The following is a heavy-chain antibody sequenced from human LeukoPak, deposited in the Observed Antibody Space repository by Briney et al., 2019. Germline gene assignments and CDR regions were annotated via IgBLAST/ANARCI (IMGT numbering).Heavy chain of an antibody. J-gene: IGHJ3*02. CDR2: IYPGDSDT. Sequence: LGESLKISCKGSEYNFASYWILWVRQMPGKGLEWMGIIYPGDSDTRYSPSFQGQVTISADKSISTAYLQWSSLKASDTAMYYCARPVRDTAMVDAFDIWGQGTMVTVSS. V-gene: IGHV5-51*01. D-gene: IGHD5-18*01. CDR3: ARPVRDTAMVDAFDI. CDR1: EYNFASYW.